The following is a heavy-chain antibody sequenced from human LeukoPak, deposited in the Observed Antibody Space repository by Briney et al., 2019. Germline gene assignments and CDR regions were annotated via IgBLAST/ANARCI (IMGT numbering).Heavy chain of an antibody. J-gene: IGHJ6*03. D-gene: IGHD3-3*01. Sequence: ASVKVSCKASGYTFTSYGISWVRQAPGQGLEWMGWISAYNGNTNYAQKLQGRVTMTTDTSTSTAYMELRSLRSDDTAVYYCARDSPSRSVDFWSGYYYYYYMDVWGKGTTVTVSS. CDR3: ARDSPSRSVDFWSGYYYYYYMDV. CDR2: ISAYNGNT. V-gene: IGHV1-18*01. CDR1: GYTFTSYG.